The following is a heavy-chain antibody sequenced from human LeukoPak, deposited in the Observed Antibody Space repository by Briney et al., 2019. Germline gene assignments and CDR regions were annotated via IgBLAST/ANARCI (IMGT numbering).Heavy chain of an antibody. V-gene: IGHV4-59*08. CDR1: GDSITSYY. Sequence: SETLSLTSTVSGDSITSYYWSWIRQPPGKGLEWIGYIYYSGRTNFNPSVKSRVTTSVDTSKDQFSLNLRSVTAADTAVYYCARTLYIDYDSRVWYFDLWGRGTRVSVSS. CDR2: IYYSGRT. D-gene: IGHD5-12*01. J-gene: IGHJ2*01. CDR3: ARTLYIDYDSRVWYFDL.